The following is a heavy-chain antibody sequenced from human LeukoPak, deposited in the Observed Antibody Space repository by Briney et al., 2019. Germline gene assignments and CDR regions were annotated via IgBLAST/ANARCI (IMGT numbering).Heavy chain of an antibody. CDR1: GFTFDGYA. Sequence: GGSLRLSCAASGFTFDGYAMSWVRQAPGKGLEWVSSISGSGGSTYYADSVKGRFTISRDNSKNTPYLQMNSLRAEDTAVYYCAKGRPPGVIMAGRGGFDYWGQGTLVTVSS. V-gene: IGHV3-23*01. CDR2: ISGSGGST. CDR3: AKGRPPGVIMAGRGGFDY. D-gene: IGHD5-12*01. J-gene: IGHJ4*02.